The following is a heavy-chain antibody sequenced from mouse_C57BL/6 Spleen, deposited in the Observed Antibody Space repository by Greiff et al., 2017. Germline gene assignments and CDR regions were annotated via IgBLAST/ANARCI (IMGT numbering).Heavy chain of an antibody. CDR1: GFTFRDYG. D-gene: IGHD2-3*01. CDR2: ISSGSSTI. J-gene: IGHJ2*01. CDR3: ARGGYYSFDY. V-gene: IGHV5-17*01. Sequence: EVKLMESGGGLVKPGGSLKLSCAASGFTFRDYGMHWVRQAPEKGLEWVAYISSGSSTIYYADTVKGRFTISRDNAKNTLFLQMTSLRSEDTAMYYCARGGYYSFDYWGQGTTLTVSS.